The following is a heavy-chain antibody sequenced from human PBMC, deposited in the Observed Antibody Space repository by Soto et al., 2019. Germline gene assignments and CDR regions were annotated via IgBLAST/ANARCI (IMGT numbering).Heavy chain of an antibody. CDR3: AKAGGIMISFGGVIVKDHSGMDV. CDR2: ISGSGGST. J-gene: IGHJ6*02. V-gene: IGHV3-23*01. CDR1: GFTFSSYA. D-gene: IGHD3-16*02. Sequence: GGSLRLSCAASGFTFSSYAMSWVRQAPGKGLEWVSAISGSGGSTYYADSVKGRFTISRDNSENTLYLQMNSLRAEDAAVYYCAKAGGIMISFGGVIVKDHSGMDVWGQGTTVTVSS.